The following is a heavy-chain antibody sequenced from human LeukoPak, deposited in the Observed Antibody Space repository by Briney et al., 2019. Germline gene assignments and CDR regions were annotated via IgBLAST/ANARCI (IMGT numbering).Heavy chain of an antibody. D-gene: IGHD2-2*02. CDR3: ARDACSSTSCFTFDP. J-gene: IGHJ5*02. Sequence: GGSLRLSCAASGFTFNNYAMSWVRQAPGKGLEWVSDISGSGINTYYVDSVRGRFTIARDNSKNTLYLQMNGLRAEDTAVYYCARDACSSTSCFTFDPWGQGTLVTVSS. CDR1: GFTFNNYA. CDR2: ISGSGINT. V-gene: IGHV3-23*01.